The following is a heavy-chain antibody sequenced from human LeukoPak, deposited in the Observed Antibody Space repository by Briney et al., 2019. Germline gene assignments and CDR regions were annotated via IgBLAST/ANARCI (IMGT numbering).Heavy chain of an antibody. CDR1: GYTFTDYY. J-gene: IGHJ4*02. Sequence: ASVKVSCKASGYTFTDYYMHWVRQAPGQGLEWMGWVNPNTGDTQYAQKFQGRVTVTRDTSISTTYMELSRLTSDDTAVYYCARDRGDCGDDCYSFDYWGQGTLVTVSS. CDR2: VNPNTGDT. D-gene: IGHD2-21*02. V-gene: IGHV1-2*02. CDR3: ARDRGDCGDDCYSFDY.